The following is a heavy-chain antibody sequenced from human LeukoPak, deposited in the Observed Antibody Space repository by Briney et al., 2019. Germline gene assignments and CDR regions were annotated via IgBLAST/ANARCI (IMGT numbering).Heavy chain of an antibody. CDR2: ISGSGGST. CDR3: AKEDIVVVPAAVSGEYYYYYRDV. CDR1: GFTFGSYA. V-gene: IGHV3-23*01. D-gene: IGHD2-2*01. Sequence: GGSLRLSCAASGFTFGSYAMSWVRQAPGKGLEWVSAISGSGGSTYYADSVKGRFTISRDNSKNTLYLQMNSLRAEDTAVYYCAKEDIVVVPAAVSGEYYYYYRDVWRRGTTLSVS. J-gene: IGHJ6*03.